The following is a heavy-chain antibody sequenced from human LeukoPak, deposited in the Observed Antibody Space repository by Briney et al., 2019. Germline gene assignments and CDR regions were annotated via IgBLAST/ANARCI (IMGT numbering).Heavy chain of an antibody. Sequence: PGGSLRLSCAASGFTFSSYSMNWVRQAPGKGLEWVSYISSSSSTIYYADSVKGRFTISRDNAKNSLYLQMNSLRAEDTAVYYCARGTGYSSGWSPGSDYWGQGTLVPVSS. D-gene: IGHD6-19*01. J-gene: IGHJ4*02. CDR2: ISSSSSTI. V-gene: IGHV3-48*01. CDR3: ARGTGYSSGWSPGSDY. CDR1: GFTFSSYS.